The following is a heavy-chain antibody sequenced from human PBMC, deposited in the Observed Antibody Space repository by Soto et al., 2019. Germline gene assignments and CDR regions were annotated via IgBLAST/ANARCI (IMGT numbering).Heavy chain of an antibody. CDR1: GYTFTGYY. V-gene: IGHV1-2*02. Sequence: ASVKVSCKASGYTFTGYYMHWVRQAPGQGLEWMGWINPNSGGTNYTQKFQGRVTMTRDTSISTAYMELSRLRSDDTAVCYCARRDGYNAFDIWGQGTMVTVSS. J-gene: IGHJ3*02. CDR3: ARRDGYNAFDI. D-gene: IGHD5-12*01. CDR2: INPNSGGT.